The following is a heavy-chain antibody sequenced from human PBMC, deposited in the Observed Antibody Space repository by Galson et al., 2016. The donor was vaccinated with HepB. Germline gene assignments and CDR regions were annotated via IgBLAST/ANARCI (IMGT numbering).Heavy chain of an antibody. V-gene: IGHV3-21*01. CDR2: ISTTSSYI. CDR3: ARGGLLERVY. Sequence: KGLEWVSSISTTSSYIYYADSVKGRFSISRDNAKNSVYLQMNSLRAEDTAVYYCARGGLLERVYWGRGTLVTVSS. J-gene: IGHJ4*02. D-gene: IGHD1-1*01.